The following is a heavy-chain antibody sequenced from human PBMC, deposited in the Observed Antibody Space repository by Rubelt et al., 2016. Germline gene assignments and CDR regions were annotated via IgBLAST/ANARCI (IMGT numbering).Heavy chain of an antibody. D-gene: IGHD1-26*01. J-gene: IGHJ4*02. CDR1: GFTFGDYA. V-gene: IGHV3-49*03. Sequence: EVQLLESGGGLVQPGRSLRLSCTASGFTFGDYAMSWFRQAPGKGLEWVGFIRSKAYGGTTEYAASLKGGFTISRDDSKSIAYLQMNSLKTEDTAVYYCTTDGKWELQYYFDYWGQGTLVTVS. CDR3: TTDGKWELQYYFDY. CDR2: IRSKAYGGTT.